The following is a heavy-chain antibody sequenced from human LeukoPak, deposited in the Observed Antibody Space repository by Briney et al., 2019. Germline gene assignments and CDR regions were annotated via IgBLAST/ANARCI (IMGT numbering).Heavy chain of an antibody. CDR2: ISGGGGST. CDR1: GFTFTSYS. Sequence: GGSLRLSCAASGFTFTSYSMNWVRQAPGKGLEWVSTISGGGGSTYYADSVKGRFTISRDNSKNTLYLQVNNLRAEDTAVYYCAKGGKWDVTPFDYWGQGTLVTVSS. CDR3: AKGGKWDVTPFDY. J-gene: IGHJ4*02. V-gene: IGHV3-23*01. D-gene: IGHD1-26*01.